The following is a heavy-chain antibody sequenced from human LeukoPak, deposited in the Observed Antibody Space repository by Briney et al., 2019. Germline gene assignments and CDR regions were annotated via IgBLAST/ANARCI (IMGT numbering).Heavy chain of an antibody. CDR3: AKGGVPGTQYFDY. CDR1: RFTFTNYA. V-gene: IGHV3-23*01. J-gene: IGHJ4*02. D-gene: IGHD6-19*01. CDR2: ISVGGGAT. Sequence: GGSLRLSCAASRFTFTNYAMSWVRQAPGKGLEWVSSISVGGGATYYADSVKGRFTISRDNSKNTLYLQMNSLRAEDTAVYYCAKGGVPGTQYFDYWGQGTLVTVSS.